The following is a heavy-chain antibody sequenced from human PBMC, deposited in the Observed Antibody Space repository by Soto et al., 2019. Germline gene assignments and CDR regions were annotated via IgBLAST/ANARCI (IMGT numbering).Heavy chain of an antibody. V-gene: IGHV3-23*01. D-gene: IGHD3-22*01. CDR1: GFTFSNYA. J-gene: IGHJ4*02. Sequence: LRLSCAASGFTFSNYAMSWVRQAPGKGLEWVSAISGSGDSTYYAESVKGRSTISRDNSKNTLYLQMNSLGAEDTAVYYCASRNYYDTSGYYYWYYFDFWGQGTLVTVSS. CDR3: ASRNYYDTSGYYYWYYFDF. CDR2: ISGSGDST.